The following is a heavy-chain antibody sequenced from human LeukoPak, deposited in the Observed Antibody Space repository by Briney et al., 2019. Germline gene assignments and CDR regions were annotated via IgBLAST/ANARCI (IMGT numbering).Heavy chain of an antibody. CDR2: VYYSGST. J-gene: IGHJ6*02. D-gene: IGHD3-10*01. Sequence: PSETLSLTCTVSGGSISSSNYYWAWIRQPPGKGLEWIGSVYYSGSTYYNPSLKSRVTISVDTSKNQFSLKLSSVTAADTAVYYCARADYGSGVDRKYYYYGMDVWGQGTTVTVSS. CDR1: GGSISSSNYY. V-gene: IGHV4-39*07. CDR3: ARADYGSGVDRKYYYYGMDV.